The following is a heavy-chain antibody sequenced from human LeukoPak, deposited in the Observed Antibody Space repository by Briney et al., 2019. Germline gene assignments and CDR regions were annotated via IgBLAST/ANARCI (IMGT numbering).Heavy chain of an antibody. V-gene: IGHV3-23*01. CDR1: GFTFSSYA. J-gene: IGHJ4*02. D-gene: IGHD5-12*01. Sequence: GGSLRLSCAASGFTFSSYAMRWVRQAPGKGLEWVSAISGSGGSTYYAGSVKGRFTISRDNSKNTLYLQMNSLGAEDTAVYYCAKDRYSGYDFWGYYFDYWGQGTLVTVSS. CDR2: ISGSGGST. CDR3: AKDRYSGYDFWGYYFDY.